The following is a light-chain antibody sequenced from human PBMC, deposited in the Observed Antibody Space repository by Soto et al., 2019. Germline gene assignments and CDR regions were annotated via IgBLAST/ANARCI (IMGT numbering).Light chain of an antibody. CDR2: RNN. CDR1: SSNIGSNY. CDR3: AAWDDSLRVEV. J-gene: IGLJ3*02. Sequence: QAVVTQPPSASGTPGQRVTISCSGSSSNIGSNYVYWYQQLPGTAPKLLIYRNNQRPSGVPDRFSGSKSGTSASLAISGLRSEDEADYYCAAWDDSLRVEVFGGGTKLTVL. V-gene: IGLV1-47*01.